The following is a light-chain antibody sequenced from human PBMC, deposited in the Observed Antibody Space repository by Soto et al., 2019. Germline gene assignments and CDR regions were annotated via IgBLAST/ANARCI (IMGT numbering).Light chain of an antibody. Sequence: QSALTQPASVSGSPGQSITISCTGTSSDVGGYNYVSWYQQHPGKAPKRMIYDVSNRPSGVSNRFSGSKSGNTASLTISGLQAEDEATSSSTLLYVFGTGTKLTVL. J-gene: IGLJ1*01. V-gene: IGLV2-14*01. CDR3: TLLYV. CDR2: DVS. CDR1: SSDVGGYNY.